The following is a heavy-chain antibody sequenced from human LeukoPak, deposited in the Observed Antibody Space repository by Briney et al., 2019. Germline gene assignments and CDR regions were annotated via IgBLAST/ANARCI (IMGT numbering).Heavy chain of an antibody. CDR2: IYYSGSI. Sequence: SETLSLTYTASGGSISSYYWSWIRQPPGKGLEWIGYIYYSGSINYNPSLKSRVTISVDTSKNQFSLKLSSVTAADTAVYYCARFAHDAFDIWGQGTMVTVSS. V-gene: IGHV4-59*08. CDR1: GGSISSYY. J-gene: IGHJ3*02. CDR3: ARFAHDAFDI. D-gene: IGHD2-21*01.